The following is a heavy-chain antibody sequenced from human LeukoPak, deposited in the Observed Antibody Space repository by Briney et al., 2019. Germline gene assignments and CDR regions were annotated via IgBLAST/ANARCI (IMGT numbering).Heavy chain of an antibody. CDR2: IKQDGSEK. D-gene: IGHD3-22*01. Sequence: GGSLRLSCVASGFTFNSNWMSWVRQAPGKGLEWVANIKQDGSEKYYVDSVKGRFTIFRDNAKNSVSLQMNSLRAEDTAMYYCARDKYYDRYFDAWGQGILVTVSS. V-gene: IGHV3-7*01. J-gene: IGHJ4*02. CDR3: ARDKYYDRYFDA. CDR1: GFTFNSNW.